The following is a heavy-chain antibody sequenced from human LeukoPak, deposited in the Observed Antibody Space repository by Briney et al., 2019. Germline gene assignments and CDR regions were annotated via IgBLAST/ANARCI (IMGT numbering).Heavy chain of an antibody. V-gene: IGHV3-33*01. CDR3: ARDLGGCGDRFCSYYFDN. J-gene: IGHJ4*02. D-gene: IGHD2-21*02. CDR1: GFTFSSYG. CDR2: IWYDGSHK. Sequence: AGGSLRLSCGASGFTFSSYGMNWLRQAPGKGLEWVAVIWYDGSHKYYADSAKGRFTISRDNSKNTVSLQMDSLRVEDTALYYCARDLGGCGDRFCSYYFDNWGQGIQVTVSS.